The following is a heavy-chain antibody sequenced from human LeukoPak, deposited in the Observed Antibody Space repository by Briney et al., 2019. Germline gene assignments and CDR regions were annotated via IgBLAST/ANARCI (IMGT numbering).Heavy chain of an antibody. CDR2: ISDDGSNN. D-gene: IGHD5-18*01. J-gene: IGHJ4*02. CDR1: GFTFSSYG. CDR3: VKDRSRGDSYGPLDS. Sequence: GGSLRLSCAASGFTFSSYGMHWVRQAPGKGLEWVAVISDDGSNNYYADSVGGRFTISRDNSKNMQYLQMNSLRAEDTAVYYCVKDRSRGDSYGPLDSWGQGTLVTVSS. V-gene: IGHV3-30*18.